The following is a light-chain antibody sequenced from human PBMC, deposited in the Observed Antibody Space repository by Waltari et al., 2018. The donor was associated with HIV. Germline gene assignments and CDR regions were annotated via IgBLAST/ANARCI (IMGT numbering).Light chain of an antibody. Sequence: QSVLTQPPSASGTPGQRVTISCSGSSSNIGSNYVYWYQQLPGTAPKLLIYNNNRRPSGVPDRFFCSKSGTSASLAISGLRSEDEADYYCAAWDDSLRGVFGGGTKVTVL. J-gene: IGLJ2*01. CDR3: AAWDDSLRGV. V-gene: IGLV1-47*01. CDR1: SSNIGSNY. CDR2: NNN.